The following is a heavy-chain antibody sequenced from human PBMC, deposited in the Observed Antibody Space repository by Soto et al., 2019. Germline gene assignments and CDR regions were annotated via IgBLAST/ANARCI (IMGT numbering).Heavy chain of an antibody. J-gene: IGHJ4*02. CDR2: IYYSGST. CDR1: GGSISSGGYY. D-gene: IGHD3-3*01. Sequence: PSETLSLTCTVSGGSISSGGYYWSWIRQHPGKGLEWIGYIYYSGSTYYNPSLKSRVTISVDTSKNQFSLKLSSVTAADTAVYHCARSDFWSGYYYFDYWGQGTLVTVSS. V-gene: IGHV4-31*03. CDR3: ARSDFWSGYYYFDY.